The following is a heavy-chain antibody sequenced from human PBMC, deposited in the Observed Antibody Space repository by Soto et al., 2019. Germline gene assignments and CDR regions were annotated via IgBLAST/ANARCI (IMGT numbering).Heavy chain of an antibody. J-gene: IGHJ4*02. Sequence: LGASLKISCNGSGYSFDGYWITWVRQKPGKGLEWMGRIDPSDSQTYYSPSFRGHVTISVTKSITTVFLQWSSLRASDTAMYYCARQIYDSDTGPNFQYYFDSWGQGTPVTVAS. CDR3: ARQIYDSDTGPNFQYYFDS. CDR1: GYSFDGYW. V-gene: IGHV5-10-1*01. CDR2: IDPSDSQT. D-gene: IGHD3-22*01.